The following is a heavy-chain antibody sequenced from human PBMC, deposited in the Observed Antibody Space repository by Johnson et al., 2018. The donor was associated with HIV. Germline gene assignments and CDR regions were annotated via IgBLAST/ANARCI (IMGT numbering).Heavy chain of an antibody. V-gene: IGHV3-30*14. Sequence: QEQLVESGGGVVQPGRSLRLSCAASGFTFSSYAMHWVRQAPGKGLEWVAVISYDGSNEYYADSVKGRFTISRDNAKNTLYLQMNSLGAEDTAVYYCARDRAWNYEGAFDIWGQGTMVTVSS. D-gene: IGHD1-7*01. CDR3: ARDRAWNYEGAFDI. J-gene: IGHJ3*02. CDR1: GFTFSSYA. CDR2: ISYDGSNE.